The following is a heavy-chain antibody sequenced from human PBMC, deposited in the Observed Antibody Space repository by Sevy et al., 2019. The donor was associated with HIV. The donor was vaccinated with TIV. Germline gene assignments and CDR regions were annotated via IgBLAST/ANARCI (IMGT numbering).Heavy chain of an antibody. J-gene: IGHJ5*02. CDR1: GYTFSSFG. D-gene: IGHD3-10*01. V-gene: IGHV1-18*01. CDR2: IGAYNGNI. CDR3: ARISTVRGLFNYFDP. Sequence: ASVKVSCKASGYTFSSFGVSWVRQAPGQGLEWMGWIGAYNGNIKYAQNLQDRVTMTTDTSTSTASMELTSLTSDDTAVYFCARISTVRGLFNYFDPWGQGTLVTVSS.